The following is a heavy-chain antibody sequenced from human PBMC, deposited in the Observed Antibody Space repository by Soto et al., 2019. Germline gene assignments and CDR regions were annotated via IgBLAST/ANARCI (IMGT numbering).Heavy chain of an antibody. CDR2: ISGYNGNT. CDR3: TRDEREHCRSITCPHFDF. Sequence: QVQLVQSGSEVKKPGASVKVSCNTSGYTFSAHGISWVRQAPGQGLEWIGWISGYNGNTNNAQKFQGRITITADAYASTANMELRSLTSDDPAVYYCTRDEREHCRSITCPHFDFWGQGTLVTVSS. CDR1: GYTFSAHG. V-gene: IGHV1-18*01. D-gene: IGHD2-2*01. J-gene: IGHJ4*02.